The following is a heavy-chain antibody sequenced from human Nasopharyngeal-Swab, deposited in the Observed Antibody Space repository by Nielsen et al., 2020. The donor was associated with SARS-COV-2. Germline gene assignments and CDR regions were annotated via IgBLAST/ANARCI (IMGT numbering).Heavy chain of an antibody. CDR3: SRVGFYVILTGYIGTNWFDP. V-gene: IGHV1-18*04. CDR2: ISAYNGNT. J-gene: IGHJ5*02. D-gene: IGHD3-9*01. Sequence: ASVKVSCKASGYTFTSYGISWVRQAPGQGLEGMGWISAYNGNTNYAQKLQGRVTMTTDTSTSTAYMVLRSLRSDDTAVYYCSRVGFYVILTGYIGTNWFDPWGQGTLVTVSS. CDR1: GYTFTSYG.